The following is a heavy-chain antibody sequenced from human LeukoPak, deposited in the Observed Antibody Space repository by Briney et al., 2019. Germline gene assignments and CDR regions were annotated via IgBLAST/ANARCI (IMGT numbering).Heavy chain of an antibody. J-gene: IGHJ4*02. CDR1: GFTFSNYC. Sequence: QTGGSLRLSCAASGFTFSNYCMGWVRQPPGKGLQWVANIKDDGTEKYYGDSVKGRFTISRDNAKNSVYLQMNSLRVEDTAVYYCGRRPFGADYWGQGTLVTVSS. D-gene: IGHD3-10*01. V-gene: IGHV3-7*01. CDR3: GRRPFGADY. CDR2: IKDDGTEK.